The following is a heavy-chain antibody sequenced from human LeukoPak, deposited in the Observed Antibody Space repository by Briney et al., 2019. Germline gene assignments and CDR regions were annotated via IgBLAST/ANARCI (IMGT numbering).Heavy chain of an antibody. V-gene: IGHV4-31*03. D-gene: IGHD5-18*01. Sequence: SQTLSLTCTVSGGSISSGGYYWSWLRQPPGKGLGWIGYIYYSGSTYYNPSLKSRVTISVDTSKNQFSLKLSSVTAADTAVYYCARGSGYSYGFAYWGQGTLVTVSS. J-gene: IGHJ4*02. CDR2: IYYSGST. CDR1: GGSISSGGYY. CDR3: ARGSGYSYGFAY.